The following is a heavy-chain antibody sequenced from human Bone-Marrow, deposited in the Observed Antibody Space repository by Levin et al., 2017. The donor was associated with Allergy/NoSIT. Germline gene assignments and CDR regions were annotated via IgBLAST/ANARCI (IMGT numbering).Heavy chain of an antibody. CDR1: GGSIRSYY. CDR2: VYTSGST. J-gene: IGHJ4*02. Sequence: SQTLSLTCSVSGGSIRSYYWSWIRQPAGKGLEWIGRVYTSGSTKYNPSLKSRVTMSVDTSKNQISLKLSSVTAADTALYYCARGGYEYLFDYWGQGTLVTVS. D-gene: IGHD5-12*01. CDR3: ARGGYEYLFDY. V-gene: IGHV4-4*07.